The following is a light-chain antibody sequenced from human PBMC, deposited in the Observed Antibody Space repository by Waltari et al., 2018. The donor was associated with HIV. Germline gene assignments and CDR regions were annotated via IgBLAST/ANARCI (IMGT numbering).Light chain of an antibody. CDR2: KAS. Sequence: TQSPDFQSVTPKETVTITCRASQSIKSWLAWFQQKPGKAPKLLIYKASSLESGVPSRFSGSGSGTEFTLTISSLQPDDFATYYCQQYKSYPWTFGQGTKVEIK. J-gene: IGKJ1*01. CDR3: QQYKSYPWT. V-gene: IGKV1-5*03. CDR1: QSIKSW.